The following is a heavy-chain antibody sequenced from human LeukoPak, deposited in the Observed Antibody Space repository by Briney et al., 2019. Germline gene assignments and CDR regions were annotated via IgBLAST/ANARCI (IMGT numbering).Heavy chain of an antibody. CDR1: GFTFSSYS. V-gene: IGHV3-48*01. J-gene: IGHJ4*02. CDR2: ISSSSSTI. D-gene: IGHD6-6*01. Sequence: GGSLRLSCAASGFTFSSYSMNWVRQAPGKGLEWVSYISSSSSTIYYADSVKGRFTISRDNAKNSLYLQMNSLRAEDTAVYYCAREYSSSSGKALDYWGQGTLVTVSS. CDR3: AREYSSSSGKALDY.